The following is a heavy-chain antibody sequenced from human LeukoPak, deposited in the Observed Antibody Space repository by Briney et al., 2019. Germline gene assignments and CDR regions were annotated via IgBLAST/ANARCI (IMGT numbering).Heavy chain of an antibody. V-gene: IGHV3-23*01. CDR1: GFTFSSYA. D-gene: IGHD2-2*01. Sequence: PGGSLRLSCAASGFTFSSYAMSWVRQAPGKGLEWASAISGSGGSTYYADSVKGRFTISRDNSKNTLYLQMNSLRAEDTAVYYCAKPLRYCSSTSCYVEAGLLDYWGQGILVTVSS. CDR3: AKPLRYCSSTSCYVEAGLLDY. J-gene: IGHJ4*02. CDR2: ISGSGGST.